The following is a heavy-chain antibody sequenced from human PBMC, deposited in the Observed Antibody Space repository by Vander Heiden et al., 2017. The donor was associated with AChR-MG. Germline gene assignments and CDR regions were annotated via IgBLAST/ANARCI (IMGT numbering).Heavy chain of an antibody. CDR3: ARYAPGPRGVVTPYNY. J-gene: IGHJ4*02. V-gene: IGHV1-69*01. D-gene: IGHD2-21*02. CDR2: IIPICGTA. Sequence: QVQLVQSGAEVKTPGSSVKVSCKASGGTFSSYAISWVRQAPGQGLEWMGGIIPICGTAKSAHKCQGRVTITADESTSTAYMELSSLRSEDTAVYYCARYAPGPRGVVTPYNYWGQGTLVTVSS. CDR1: GGTFSSYA.